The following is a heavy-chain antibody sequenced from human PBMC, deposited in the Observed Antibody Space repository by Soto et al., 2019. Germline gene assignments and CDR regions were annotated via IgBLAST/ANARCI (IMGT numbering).Heavy chain of an antibody. CDR1: GYTFTSYA. Sequence: EASVKVSCKASGYTFTSYAMHWVRQAPGQRLEWMGWINAGNGNTKYSQKFQGRVTITRDTSASTAYMELSSLRSEDTAVYYCARDRTASAFDIWGQGTMVTVSS. V-gene: IGHV1-3*01. CDR2: INAGNGNT. CDR3: ARDRTASAFDI. J-gene: IGHJ3*02.